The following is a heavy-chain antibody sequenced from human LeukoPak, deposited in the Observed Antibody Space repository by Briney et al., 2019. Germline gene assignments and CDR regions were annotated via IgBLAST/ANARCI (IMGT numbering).Heavy chain of an antibody. Sequence: SQTLSLTCTVSGGSISSGSDYWSWIRQPAGKGLEWIGRIYTSGSTNYNPSLKSRVTISVDTSKHQFSLKLSSVTAADTAVYYCEREGGSTPKGLYYYGMDLWGQGTTVTVSS. CDR1: GGSISSGSDY. CDR2: IYTSGST. CDR3: EREGGSTPKGLYYYGMDL. J-gene: IGHJ6*02. V-gene: IGHV4-61*02. D-gene: IGHD2-15*01.